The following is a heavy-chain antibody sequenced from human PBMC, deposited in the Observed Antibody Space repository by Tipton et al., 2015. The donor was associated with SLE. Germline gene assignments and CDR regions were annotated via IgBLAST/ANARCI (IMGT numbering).Heavy chain of an antibody. Sequence: SLRLSCVGSGFTLGMHWMSWVRQAPGRGLEWVANIKHDGSEKTYADSVKGRFSISRDNSKKSLYLEMNDLRVEDTAVYYCARSRGIVVVVGGAFDYWGQGTLVTVSS. V-gene: IGHV3-7*01. CDR2: IKHDGSEK. J-gene: IGHJ4*02. CDR1: GFTLGMHW. D-gene: IGHD2-15*01. CDR3: ARSRGIVVVVGGAFDY.